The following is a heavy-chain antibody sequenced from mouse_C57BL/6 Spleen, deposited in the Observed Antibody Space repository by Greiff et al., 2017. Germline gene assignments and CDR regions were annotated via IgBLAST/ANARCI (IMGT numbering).Heavy chain of an antibody. Sequence: VQLQQPGAELVKPGASVKLSCKASGYTFTSYWMQWVKQRPGQGLEWIGEIDPSDSYTNYNQKFKGKATLTVDTSSSTAYMQRSSLTSEDSAVYYCARGDDGYYGAMDYWGQGTSVTVSS. V-gene: IGHV1-50*01. CDR1: GYTFTSYW. J-gene: IGHJ4*01. CDR3: ARGDDGYYGAMDY. CDR2: IDPSDSYT. D-gene: IGHD2-3*01.